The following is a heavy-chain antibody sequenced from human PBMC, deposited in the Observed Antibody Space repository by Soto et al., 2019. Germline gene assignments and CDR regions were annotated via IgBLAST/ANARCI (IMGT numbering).Heavy chain of an antibody. CDR2: INAGNGNT. CDR1: GYTFTSYA. CDR3: AREHYYDSSGYPGGHWFDP. V-gene: IGHV1-3*01. D-gene: IGHD3-22*01. J-gene: IGHJ5*02. Sequence: ASVKVSCKASGYTFTSYAMNWVRQAPGQRLEWMGWINAGNGNTKYSQKFQGRVTITRDTSASTAYMELRSLRSDDTAVYYCAREHYYDSSGYPGGHWFDPWGQGTLVTVSS.